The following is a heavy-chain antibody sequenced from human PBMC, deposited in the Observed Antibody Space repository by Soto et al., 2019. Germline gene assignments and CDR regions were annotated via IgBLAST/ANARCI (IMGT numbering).Heavy chain of an antibody. Sequence: ASVKLSCKASGYSFTGYYMCSVQRAPGQGLEWMGWIKPNSGGTNYAQKFQGWVTMTRDTSISTAYMELSRLRSDDTAVYYCAREQSITIFGVVLNWFDPWGQGTLVTVS. CDR2: IKPNSGGT. CDR1: GYSFTGYY. V-gene: IGHV1-2*04. J-gene: IGHJ5*02. CDR3: AREQSITIFGVVLNWFDP. D-gene: IGHD3-3*01.